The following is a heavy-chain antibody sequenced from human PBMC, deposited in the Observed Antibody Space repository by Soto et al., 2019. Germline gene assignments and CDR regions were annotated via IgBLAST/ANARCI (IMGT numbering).Heavy chain of an antibody. CDR2: IWFDGNTE. CDR1: GFTFSGYG. J-gene: IGHJ4*02. Sequence: ESGGGVVQPGRSLRLSCAASGFTFSGYGMHWVRQAPGKGLEWVEVIWFDGNTEADADSVKGRFIISRDHSKNTLFLQMNSLRAEDTAVYYCGGRNYGGRGTLFTVSS. V-gene: IGHV3-33*03. CDR3: GGRNY.